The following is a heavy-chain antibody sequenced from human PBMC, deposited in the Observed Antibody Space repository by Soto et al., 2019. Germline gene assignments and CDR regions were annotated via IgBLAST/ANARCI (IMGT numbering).Heavy chain of an antibody. D-gene: IGHD3-9*01. Sequence: VASVKVSCKASGYTFTSYGISWVRQAPGQGLEWMGWISAYNGNTNYAQKLQGRVTMTTDTSTSTAYMELRSLRSDDTAVYYCARDLELRYFDWLLPEPNWFDPWG. V-gene: IGHV1-18*01. CDR2: ISAYNGNT. CDR3: ARDLELRYFDWLLPEPNWFDP. J-gene: IGHJ5*02. CDR1: GYTFTSYG.